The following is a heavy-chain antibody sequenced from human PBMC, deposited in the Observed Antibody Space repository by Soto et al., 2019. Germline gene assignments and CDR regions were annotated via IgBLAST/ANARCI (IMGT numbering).Heavy chain of an antibody. CDR2: INGDGSTT. Sequence: EVHLVESGGGSVQPGGSLKLSCAGSGFAFSSYWIHWVRQVPGKGLVWVSRINGDGSTTSYADSVRGRFTISGDNAKDTLYLQMNSLRAEDTALYYGARVGQGRYYFDYWGQGTLVTVSS. CDR1: GFAFSSYW. CDR3: ARVGQGRYYFDY. J-gene: IGHJ4*02. V-gene: IGHV3-74*01.